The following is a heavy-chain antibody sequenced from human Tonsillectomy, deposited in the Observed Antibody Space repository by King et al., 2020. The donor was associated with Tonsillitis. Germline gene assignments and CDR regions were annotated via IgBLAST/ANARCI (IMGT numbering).Heavy chain of an antibody. V-gene: IGHV3-43*02. J-gene: IGHJ4*02. Sequence: GGGGGRPGGARRLSWAAAGCTVDEYPRHGGRQAPGSGLEWVSLIRGDGRAPYYADFVKGRFTFSRDNSKSSLYLQMNTLRTEDTALYYCAKDMANYCSSRTCHTYDYWGQGTLVTVSS. CDR2: IRGDGRAP. CDR1: GCTVDEYP. CDR3: AKDMANYCSSRTCHTYDY. D-gene: IGHD2-2*01.